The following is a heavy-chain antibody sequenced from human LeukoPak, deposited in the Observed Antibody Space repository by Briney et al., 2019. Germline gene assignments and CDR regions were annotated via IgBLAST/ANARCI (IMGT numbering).Heavy chain of an antibody. D-gene: IGHD3-10*01. CDR2: IGGTGTTT. CDR1: GFSFSIFA. CDR3: ARGRGGSGNYYFDY. J-gene: IGHJ4*02. V-gene: IGHV3-23*01. Sequence: GGSLRLSCAASGFSFSIFAINWVRQAPGKGLEWVSGIGGTGTTTYYADSVKSRFTISRDNSKNTVLLQLSSLSAEDTAVYYCARGRGGSGNYYFDYWGQGTLVIASS.